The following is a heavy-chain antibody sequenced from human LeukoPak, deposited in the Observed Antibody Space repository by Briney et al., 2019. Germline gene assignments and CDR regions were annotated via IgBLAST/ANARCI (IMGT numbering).Heavy chain of an antibody. V-gene: IGHV3-30-3*01. CDR2: ISYDGSNK. J-gene: IGHJ4*02. D-gene: IGHD6-25*01. Sequence: GGSLRLSCAASGFTFSSYAMHWARQAPGKGLEWVAVISYDGSNKYYADSVKGRFTISRDNSKNTLYLQMNSLRAEDTAVCYCAREYIAAFDYWGQGTLVTVSS. CDR1: GFTFSSYA. CDR3: AREYIAAFDY.